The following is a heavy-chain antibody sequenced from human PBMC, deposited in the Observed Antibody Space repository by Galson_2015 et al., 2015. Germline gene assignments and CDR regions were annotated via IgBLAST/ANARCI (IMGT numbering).Heavy chain of an antibody. D-gene: IGHD6-19*01. Sequence: SLRLSCAASGFTFSDYYMSWIRQAPGRGLEWVSYISSSGSTIYYADSVKGRFTISRDNAKNSLYLQMNSLRAEDTAVYYCARGLNRGYSCGWFYYYYGMDIWGQGTTVTVSS. V-gene: IGHV3-11*01. CDR3: ARGLNRGYSCGWFYYYYGMDI. CDR2: ISSSGSTI. J-gene: IGHJ6*02. CDR1: GFTFSDYY.